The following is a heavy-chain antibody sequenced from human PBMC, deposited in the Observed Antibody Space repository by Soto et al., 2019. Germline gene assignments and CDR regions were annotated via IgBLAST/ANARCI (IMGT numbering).Heavy chain of an antibody. CDR1: GGTFDNFI. CDR2: IVPILDTP. Sequence: QVQLVQSGAEVKEPGSSVRVSCKASGGTFDNFIMNWVRLTPGQGLEWMGGIVPILDTPTYAERFKGRVTISATGSTSTTYMDLTVLRSEDTAVYYCARNGTYSSPLSQYSGMDVWGQGTTVTVS. CDR3: ARNGTYSSPLSQYSGMDV. D-gene: IGHD6-13*01. J-gene: IGHJ6*02. V-gene: IGHV1-69*01.